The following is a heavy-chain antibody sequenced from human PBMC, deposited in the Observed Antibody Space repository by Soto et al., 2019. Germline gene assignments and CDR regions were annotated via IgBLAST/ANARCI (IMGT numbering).Heavy chain of an antibody. CDR3: AIDQWPGDY. Sequence: QVQLVQSGAEVKKPGASVKVSCKASGYTFTSYDISWVRQATGQGLEWMGWMNPNSGDTVYAQKCQGRVVMTATTFISTAYMEMSSLRSEDTAVYYCAIDQWPGDYWGQGTLVTVSS. CDR1: GYTFTSYD. V-gene: IGHV1-8*01. CDR2: MNPNSGDT. J-gene: IGHJ4*02. D-gene: IGHD6-19*01.